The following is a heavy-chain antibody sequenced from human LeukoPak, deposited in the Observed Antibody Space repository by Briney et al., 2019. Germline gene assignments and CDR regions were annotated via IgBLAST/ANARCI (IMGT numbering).Heavy chain of an antibody. J-gene: IGHJ4*02. CDR3: AKDADLAAAGYYFDY. CDR1: GFTFSSYG. D-gene: IGHD6-13*01. Sequence: GGSLRLSCVASGFTFSSYGLHWVRQAPGKGLEWVTVLSYDGSDKYYADSVKGRFIVSRDNSKKTLYLQMNSLRAEDTAVYYCAKDADLAAAGYYFDYWGQGTRVTVSS. V-gene: IGHV3-30*18. CDR2: LSYDGSDK.